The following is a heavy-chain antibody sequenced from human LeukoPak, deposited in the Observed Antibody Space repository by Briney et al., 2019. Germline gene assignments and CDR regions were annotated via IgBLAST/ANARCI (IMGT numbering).Heavy chain of an antibody. CDR2: IYYSGTT. J-gene: IGHJ5*02. V-gene: IGHV4-39*01. CDR3: ARRQLARRNWFDP. CDR1: GGSISSTDYY. D-gene: IGHD6-13*01. Sequence: SETLSLTCTVSGGSISSTDYYWGWIRQPPGKGLEWIGSIYYSGTTYYNSSLRSRVTISVDTSKNQFSLKLSSVTAADTAVYYCARRQLARRNWFDPWGQGTLVTVSS.